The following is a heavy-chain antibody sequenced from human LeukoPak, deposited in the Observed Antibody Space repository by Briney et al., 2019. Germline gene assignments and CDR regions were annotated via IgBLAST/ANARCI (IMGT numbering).Heavy chain of an antibody. J-gene: IGHJ4*02. D-gene: IGHD3-9*01. CDR2: IRGSSSAM. Sequence: GGSLRLSCGASGFSFSEYSMNWVRQTPGKGLEWVSNIRGSSSAMNYADSVKGRFTISRDNAKNSLYLEMSSLRAEDTAVYYCARDRDWSFDYWGQGTLVTVSS. CDR3: ARDRDWSFDY. CDR1: GFSFSEYS. V-gene: IGHV3-48*04.